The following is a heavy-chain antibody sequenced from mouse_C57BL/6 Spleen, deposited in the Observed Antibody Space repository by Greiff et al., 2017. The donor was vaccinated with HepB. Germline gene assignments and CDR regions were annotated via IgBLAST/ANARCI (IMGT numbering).Heavy chain of an antibody. D-gene: IGHD1-1*01. CDR3: ARKGLYGSTHYFDY. V-gene: IGHV1-22*01. Sequence: EVQLQQSGPELVKPGASVKMSCKASGYTFTDYNMHWVKQSHGKSLEWIGYINPNNGGTSYNQKFKGKATLTVNKSSSTAYMELRSLPSEDSAVYYCARKGLYGSTHYFDYWGQGTTLTVSS. J-gene: IGHJ2*01. CDR1: GYTFTDYN. CDR2: INPNNGGT.